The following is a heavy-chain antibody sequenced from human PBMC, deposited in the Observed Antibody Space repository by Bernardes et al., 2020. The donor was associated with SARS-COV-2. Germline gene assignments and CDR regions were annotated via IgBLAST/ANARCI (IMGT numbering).Heavy chain of an antibody. CDR1: GFTFTSSA. CDR2: IVVGSGNT. CDR3: AADLGYCGWYLSVHPNWFDP. J-gene: IGHJ5*02. V-gene: IGHV1-58*02. Sequence: SVKVSCKASGFTFTSSAMQWVRQARGQRLEWIGWIVVGSGNTNYAQKFQERVTITRDMSTSTAYMELSSLRSEDTAVYYCAADLGYCGWYLSVHPNWFDPWGQGTLVTVSS. D-gene: IGHD6-19*01.